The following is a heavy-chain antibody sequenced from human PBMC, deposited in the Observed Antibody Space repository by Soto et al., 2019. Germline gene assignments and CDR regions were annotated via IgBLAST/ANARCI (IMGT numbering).Heavy chain of an antibody. D-gene: IGHD1-26*01. CDR3: VRHDRGSYQYLFDY. Sequence: QVQLVQSGVEVKKPGASVKVSCRASGYTFTSYGISWVRQAPGRGLEWMGWISAYNGNTNYAQKLQGRVTMTTDTSTSTAYMELRSMRSDATAVYYCVRHDRGSYQYLFDYWGQGTLVTVSS. V-gene: IGHV1-18*04. CDR2: ISAYNGNT. CDR1: GYTFTSYG. J-gene: IGHJ4*02.